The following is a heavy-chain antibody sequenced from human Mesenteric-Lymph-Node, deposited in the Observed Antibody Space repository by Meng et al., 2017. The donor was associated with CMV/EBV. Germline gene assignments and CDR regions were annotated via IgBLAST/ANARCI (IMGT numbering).Heavy chain of an antibody. Sequence: SVKVSCKASGGTFSSYAISWVRQAPGQGLEWMGGIIPILGIANYAQKFQGRVTITADKSTSTAYMELSSLRSEDTAVYYCARGTYYYDSSGGSNAFDIWGQGTMVTVSS. CDR3: ARGTYYYDSSGGSNAFDI. V-gene: IGHV1-69*10. CDR2: IIPILGIA. D-gene: IGHD3-22*01. CDR1: GGTFSSYA. J-gene: IGHJ3*02.